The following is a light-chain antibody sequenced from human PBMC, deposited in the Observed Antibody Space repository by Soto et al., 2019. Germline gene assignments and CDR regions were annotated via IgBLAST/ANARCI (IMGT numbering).Light chain of an antibody. J-gene: IGKJ1*01. CDR2: GAS. CDR1: QGIAKD. V-gene: IGKV1-6*01. CDR3: LQNYYSFRT. Sequence: AIQLTQSPSSLSASVGDRVTITCRASQGIAKDLGWYQQKPGKAPRLLIFGASFLQSGVPSRFSGSGSGTDSTLTINGLQPEDFATYYCLQNYYSFRTFGQGTKVEIK.